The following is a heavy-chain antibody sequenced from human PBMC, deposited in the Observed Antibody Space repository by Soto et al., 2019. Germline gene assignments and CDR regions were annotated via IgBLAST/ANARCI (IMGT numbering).Heavy chain of an antibody. J-gene: IGHJ6*02. Sequence: GGSLRLSCAASGSTFSSYAMSWVRQAPGKGLEWVSAISGSGGSTYYADSVKGRFTISRDNSKNTLYLQMNSLRAEDTAVYYCANSDCSSTSCYTGIGYYYGMDVWGQGTTVTVSS. CDR2: ISGSGGST. CDR1: GSTFSSYA. CDR3: ANSDCSSTSCYTGIGYYYGMDV. V-gene: IGHV3-23*01. D-gene: IGHD2-2*02.